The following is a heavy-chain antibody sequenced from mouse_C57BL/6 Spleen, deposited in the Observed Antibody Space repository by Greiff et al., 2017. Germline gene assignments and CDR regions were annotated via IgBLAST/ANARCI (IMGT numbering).Heavy chain of an antibody. CDR1: GYAFSSSW. J-gene: IGHJ3*01. CDR2: IYPGDGDT. V-gene: IGHV1-82*01. Sequence: VQLVESGPELVKPGASVKISCKASGYAFSSSWMNWVKQRPGKGLEWIGRIYPGDGDTNYNGKFKGKATLTADKSSSTAYMQLSSLTSEDSAVYFCESYDYDAAWFAYWGQGTLVTVSA. CDR3: ESYDYDAAWFAY. D-gene: IGHD2-4*01.